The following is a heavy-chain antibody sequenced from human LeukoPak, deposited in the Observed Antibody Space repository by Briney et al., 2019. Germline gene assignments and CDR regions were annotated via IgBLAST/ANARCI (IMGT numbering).Heavy chain of an antibody. CDR2: IYHSGST. CDR3: AREIVVVPAADHWFDP. Sequence: PSETLSLTCTVSGYSISSGYYWGWLRQPPGKGLEWIGSIYHSGSTYYNPSLKSQVTISVDTSKNQFSLKLTSVTAADTAVYYCAREIVVVPAADHWFDPWGQGTLVTVSS. J-gene: IGHJ5*02. D-gene: IGHD2-2*01. V-gene: IGHV4-38-2*02. CDR1: GYSISSGYY.